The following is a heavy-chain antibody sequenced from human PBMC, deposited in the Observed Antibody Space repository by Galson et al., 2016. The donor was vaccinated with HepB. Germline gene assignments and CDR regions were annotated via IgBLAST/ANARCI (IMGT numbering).Heavy chain of an antibody. D-gene: IGHD1-26*01. Sequence: SLRLSCAVSGFTFEDYVIHWVRQPPGKGLEWVSLVNWDGSATFYTESVKGRFTTSRDNSKNSLYLQMNSLTTEDTAFYFCAKASGSDYFFEHWGQGTLVTVSS. J-gene: IGHJ4*02. V-gene: IGHV3-43D*03. CDR1: GFTFEDYV. CDR3: AKASGSDYFFEH. CDR2: VNWDGSAT.